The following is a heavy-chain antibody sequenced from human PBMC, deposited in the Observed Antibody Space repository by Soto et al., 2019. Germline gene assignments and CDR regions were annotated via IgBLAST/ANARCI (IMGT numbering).Heavy chain of an antibody. CDR3: AKDLRSSWYYYFMDV. V-gene: IGHV3-23*01. J-gene: IGHJ6*03. D-gene: IGHD3-22*01. CDR1: GFTFSNAW. CDR2: ISGSGDTA. Sequence: GGSLRLSCAASGFTFSNAWMSWVRLSPGKGLEWVSGISGSGDTAYHADSVKGRFTVSRDNSKNTLFLQMNSLRAEDTALYYCAKDLRSSWYYYFMDVRGKGTPVTVSS.